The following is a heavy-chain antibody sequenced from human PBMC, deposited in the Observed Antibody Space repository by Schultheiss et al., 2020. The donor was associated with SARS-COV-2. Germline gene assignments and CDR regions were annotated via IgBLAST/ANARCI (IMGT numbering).Heavy chain of an antibody. CDR3: ARETGGYDREYYYYYYGMDV. CDR1: GYTFTSYA. Sequence: SCKASGYTFTSYAMHWVRQAPGKGLEWVAVISYDGSNKYYADSVKGRFTISRDNSKNTLYLQMNSLRAEDTAVYYCARETGGYDREYYYYYYGMDVWGQGTTVTVSS. J-gene: IGHJ6*02. V-gene: IGHV3-30-3*01. D-gene: IGHD6-13*01. CDR2: ISYDGSNK.